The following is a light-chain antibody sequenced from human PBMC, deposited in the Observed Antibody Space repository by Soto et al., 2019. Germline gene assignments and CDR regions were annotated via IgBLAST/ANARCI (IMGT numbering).Light chain of an antibody. J-gene: IGKJ1*01. CDR2: GAS. CDR3: QQYGSSPKT. V-gene: IGKV3-20*01. CDR1: QSVSSSY. Sequence: EIGLTQSPGTLSLSPGERATLYCRASQSVSSSYLAWYQQKPGQAPRLLIYGASSRATSIPDRFSGSGSGTDFPLTISRLEPEDFAVYYCQQYGSSPKTFGQGTKVEIQ.